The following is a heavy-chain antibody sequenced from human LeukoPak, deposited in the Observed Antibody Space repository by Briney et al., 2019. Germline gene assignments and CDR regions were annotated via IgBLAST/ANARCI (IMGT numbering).Heavy chain of an antibody. V-gene: IGHV1-18*01. CDR3: ARGWFDTTAYHHPFDY. J-gene: IGHJ4*02. CDR2: ISPYNGNV. CDR1: GYTFSRYG. D-gene: IGHD3-9*01. Sequence: ASVKVSCKASGYTFSRYGISWVRQAPGQGLEWMGWISPYNGNVNYAHQLQDRVTMTTDTSTGTAYMEVRSLRSDDTAVYYCARGWFDTTAYHHPFDYWGQGTLVTASS.